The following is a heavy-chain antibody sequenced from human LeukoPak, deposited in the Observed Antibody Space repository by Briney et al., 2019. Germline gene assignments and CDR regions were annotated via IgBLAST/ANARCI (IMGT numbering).Heavy chain of an antibody. D-gene: IGHD3-16*01. CDR2: NSGSGGST. CDR1: GFSFVDYA. CDR3: AREGGGVDY. V-gene: IGHV3-23*01. Sequence: GGPLRLSCRASGFSFVDYAMNWFRQAPGKGLEWVSANSGSGGSTYYADSVKGRFTISRDNSKNTLYLQMNSLRAEDTAVYYCAREGGGVDYWGQGTLVTVSS. J-gene: IGHJ4*02.